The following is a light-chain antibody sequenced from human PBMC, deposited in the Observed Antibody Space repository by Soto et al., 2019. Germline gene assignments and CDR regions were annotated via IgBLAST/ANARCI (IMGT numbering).Light chain of an antibody. CDR2: GAS. V-gene: IGKV1-39*01. Sequence: IWMTQSPSLLSASTGDRVTISCRMSQGISIYLNWYQLKPGKAPNLLMYGASYLKSGVPTRFSGSGSGTDFTLTISSLQPEDFAIYYCQQTYTTPEITFGQGTRLEIK. CDR3: QQTYTTPEIT. J-gene: IGKJ5*01. CDR1: QGISIY.